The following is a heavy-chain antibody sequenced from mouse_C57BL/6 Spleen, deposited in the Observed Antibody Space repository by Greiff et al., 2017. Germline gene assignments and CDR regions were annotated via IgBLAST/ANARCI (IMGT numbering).Heavy chain of an antibody. CDR2: IDPETGGT. J-gene: IGHJ4*01. Sequence: VQLQQSGAELVRPGASVTLSCKASGYTFPDYEMHWVKQTPVHGLEWIGAIDPETGGTAYNQKFKGKAILTADKSSSTAYRELRSLTSEDSAVYYCTRRTTVVLGDAMDYWGQGTSVTVAS. D-gene: IGHD1-1*01. CDR3: TRRTTVVLGDAMDY. CDR1: GYTFPDYE. V-gene: IGHV1-15*01.